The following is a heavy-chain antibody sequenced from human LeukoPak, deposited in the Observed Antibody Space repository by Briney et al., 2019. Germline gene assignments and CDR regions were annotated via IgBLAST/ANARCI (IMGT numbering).Heavy chain of an antibody. V-gene: IGHV1-18*01. CDR1: GYTLTIYG. D-gene: IGHD2-15*01. CDR2: ISAYGNT. Sequence: ASVKVSCKTSGYTLTIYGISWVRQAPGQGLEWMGLISAYGNTNYAQNLQGRVTMTTDTSTSKAYMELRSLRSDDTAVYYCARGIIGYYFDYWGQGTLVTVSS. CDR3: ARGIIGYYFDY. J-gene: IGHJ4*02.